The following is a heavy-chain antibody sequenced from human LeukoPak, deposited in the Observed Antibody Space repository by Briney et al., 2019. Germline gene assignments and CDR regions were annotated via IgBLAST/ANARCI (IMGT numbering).Heavy chain of an antibody. CDR2: ISGSGGST. J-gene: IGHJ4*02. Sequence: GGSLRLSCAASGFTFSSYAMSWVRQAPGKGLEGVSAISGSGGSTYYADSVRGRFTISRDNSKNTLYLQMNSLRAEDTAVYYCAKDLRQWELDGFDYWGQGTLVTVSS. D-gene: IGHD1-26*01. CDR3: AKDLRQWELDGFDY. V-gene: IGHV3-23*01. CDR1: GFTFSSYA.